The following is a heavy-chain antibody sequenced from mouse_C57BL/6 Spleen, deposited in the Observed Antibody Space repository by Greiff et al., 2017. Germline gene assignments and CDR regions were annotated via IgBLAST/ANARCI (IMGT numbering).Heavy chain of an antibody. CDR1: GYTFTSYW. J-gene: IGHJ2*01. CDR2: IHPSDSDT. D-gene: IGHD2-2*01. CDR3: AITYGYDDYFDY. V-gene: IGHV1-74*01. Sequence: QVQLKESGAELVKPGASVKVSCKASGYTFTSYWMHWVKQRPGQGLEWIGRIHPSDSDTNYNQKFKGKATLTVDKSSSTAYMQLSCLTSEDSAVYYCAITYGYDDYFDYWGQGTTLTVSS.